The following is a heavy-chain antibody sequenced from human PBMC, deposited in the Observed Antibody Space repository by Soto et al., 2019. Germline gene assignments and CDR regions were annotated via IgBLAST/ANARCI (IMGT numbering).Heavy chain of an antibody. D-gene: IGHD3-9*01. CDR2: ISGSGGST. CDR1: GFTFSSYA. V-gene: IGHV3-23*01. J-gene: IGHJ4*02. Sequence: EVQLLESGGGLVQPGGSLRLSCAASGFTFSSYAMSWVRQAPGNGLEWVSAISGSGGSTYYADSVKGRFTISRDNSKNTLYLQMNSLRAEDTAVYYCAKVSDDILTGYYIARRTAAYFDYWGQGTLVTVSS. CDR3: AKVSDDILTGYYIARRTAAYFDY.